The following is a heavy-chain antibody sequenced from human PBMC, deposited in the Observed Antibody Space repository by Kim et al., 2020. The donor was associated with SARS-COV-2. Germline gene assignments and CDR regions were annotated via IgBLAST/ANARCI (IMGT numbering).Heavy chain of an antibody. CDR3: ARDTARDCGGDCPLDF. J-gene: IGHJ6*01. CDR2: IWFDGSEK. CDR1: GFTFRSYG. Sequence: GGSLRLSCAASGFTFRSYGMHWVRQAPGKGLEWLAVIWFDGSEKYYADSVKGRFTISRDNSKNTLLLQISSLRAEDTAVYYCARDTARDCGGDCPLDFWG. D-gene: IGHD2-21*02. V-gene: IGHV3-33*01.